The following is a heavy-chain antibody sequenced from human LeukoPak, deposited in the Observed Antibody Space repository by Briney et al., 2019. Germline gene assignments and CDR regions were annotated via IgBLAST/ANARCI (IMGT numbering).Heavy chain of an antibody. J-gene: IGHJ4*02. V-gene: IGHV3-7*01. CDR1: GFTFSSYW. Sequence: GGSLRLSCAASGFTFSSYWMSWVRQAPGKGLEWVANIKQGGSEGYYVDSVKGRFTISRDNAKNSLYLQMNSLRAEDTAVYYCAREGYGTGWYQDCWGQGTLVTVSS. D-gene: IGHD6-19*01. CDR3: AREGYGTGWYQDC. CDR2: IKQGGSEG.